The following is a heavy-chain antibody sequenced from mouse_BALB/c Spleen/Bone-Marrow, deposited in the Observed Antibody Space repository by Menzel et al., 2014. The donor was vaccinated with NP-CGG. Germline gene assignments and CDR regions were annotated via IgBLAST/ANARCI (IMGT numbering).Heavy chain of an antibody. CDR3: ARTYGSSFFAY. Sequence: QVQLQQSGPELVKSGASVNISCKASGYVFSSSWMNWVKQRPGQGLEWIGRIYPGDGDTNYNGKFKGKATLTADKSSSTAYMQLSNLTSVDSAVYFCARTYGSSFFAYWGQGTLVTVSA. CDR1: GYVFSSSW. V-gene: IGHV1-82*01. CDR2: IYPGDGDT. D-gene: IGHD1-1*01. J-gene: IGHJ3*01.